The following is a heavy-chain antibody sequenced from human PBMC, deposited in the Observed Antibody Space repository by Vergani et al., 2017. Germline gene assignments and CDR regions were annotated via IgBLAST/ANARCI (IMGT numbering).Heavy chain of an antibody. D-gene: IGHD2-15*01. CDR1: GGTFSSYA. V-gene: IGHV1-69*01. Sequence: QVQLVQSGAEVKKPGSSVKVSCKASGGTFSSYAISWVRQAPGQGLEWMGGIIPIFGTGNYAQKFQGRVTITADESTSTAYMELSSLRSEDTAVYYCASLGYCSGGSCHTHDYWGQGTLVTVSS. J-gene: IGHJ4*02. CDR2: IIPIFGTG. CDR3: ASLGYCSGGSCHTHDY.